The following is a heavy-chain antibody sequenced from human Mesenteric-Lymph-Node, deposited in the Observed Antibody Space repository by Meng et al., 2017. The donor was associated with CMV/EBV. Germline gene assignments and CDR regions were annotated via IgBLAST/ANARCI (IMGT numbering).Heavy chain of an antibody. J-gene: IGHJ4*02. CDR2: IRYDGSNK. V-gene: IGHV3-30*02. CDR1: GFTFSSYA. Sequence: GGSLRLSCAASGFTFSSYAMHWVRQAPGKGLEWVAFIRYDGSNKYYADSVKGRFTISRDNSKNTLYLQMNSLRAEDTAVYYCARRNYDFWSGYSNYFDSWGLGTLVTVSS. D-gene: IGHD3-3*01. CDR3: ARRNYDFWSGYSNYFDS.